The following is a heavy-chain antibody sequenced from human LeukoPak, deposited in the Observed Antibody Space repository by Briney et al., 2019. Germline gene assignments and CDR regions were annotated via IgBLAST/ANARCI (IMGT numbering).Heavy chain of an antibody. CDR1: GFTFSDYY. CDR3: AREPGTGEDS. J-gene: IGHJ4*02. Sequence: PEGSLRLSCAASGFTFSDYYMSWIRQAPGKGLEWVSHISGSGGTIYYADSVKARFTISRDNAKNSLYLQMNSLRAEDTAMYYCAREPGTGEDSWGQGTLVTVSS. D-gene: IGHD1-14*01. CDR2: ISGSGGTI. V-gene: IGHV3-11*01.